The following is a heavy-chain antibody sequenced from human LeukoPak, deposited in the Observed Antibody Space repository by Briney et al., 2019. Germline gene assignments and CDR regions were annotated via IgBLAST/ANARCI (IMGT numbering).Heavy chain of an antibody. Sequence: ASVKVSCEASGYTFTSYGISWVRLAPGQGLEWMGWISAYNGNTNYAQKLQSRVTMTTDTSTSTAYMELRCLRSDDTAVYYCARDGGEMATTDAFDIWGQGTMVTVSS. J-gene: IGHJ3*02. CDR1: GYTFTSYG. CDR2: ISAYNGNT. D-gene: IGHD5-24*01. CDR3: ARDGGEMATTDAFDI. V-gene: IGHV1-18*01.